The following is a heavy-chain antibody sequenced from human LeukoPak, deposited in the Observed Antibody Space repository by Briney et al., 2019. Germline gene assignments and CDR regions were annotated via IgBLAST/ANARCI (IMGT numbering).Heavy chain of an antibody. CDR1: GGTFSSYA. CDR3: AREGPGFGGVPDY. V-gene: IGHV1-69*05. J-gene: IGHJ4*02. Sequence: SVKVSCKASGGTFSSYAISWVRQAPGQGLEWMGRIIPIFGTANYAQKFQGRVTITTDESTSTAYMELSSLRSEDTAVYYCAREGPGFGGVPDYWGQGTLVAVSS. D-gene: IGHD3-16*01. CDR2: IIPIFGTA.